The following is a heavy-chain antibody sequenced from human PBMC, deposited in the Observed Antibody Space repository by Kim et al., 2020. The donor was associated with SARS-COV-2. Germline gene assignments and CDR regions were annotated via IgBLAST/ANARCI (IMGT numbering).Heavy chain of an antibody. D-gene: IGHD3-22*01. CDR3: ARVPMSAYYYDSSGYYDL. V-gene: IGHV4-34*01. Sequence: KSRVTISVDTSKNQFSLKLSSVTAADTAVYYCARVPMSAYYYDSSGYYDLWGQGTLVTVSS. J-gene: IGHJ4*02.